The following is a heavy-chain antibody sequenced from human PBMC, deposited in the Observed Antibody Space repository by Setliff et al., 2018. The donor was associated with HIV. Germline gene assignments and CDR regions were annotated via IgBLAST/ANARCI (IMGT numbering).Heavy chain of an antibody. Sequence: ASVKVSCKASGGSFSRNAISWVRQAPGHGLEWMGGIIPMFGTADYAQKFQGRVTITADESTSTAYMELSSLRSEDTAVYYCATGGGYSYGYDYWGQGTLVTVSS. CDR2: IIPMFGTA. J-gene: IGHJ4*02. V-gene: IGHV1-69*13. D-gene: IGHD5-18*01. CDR1: GGSFSRNA. CDR3: ATGGGYSYGYDY.